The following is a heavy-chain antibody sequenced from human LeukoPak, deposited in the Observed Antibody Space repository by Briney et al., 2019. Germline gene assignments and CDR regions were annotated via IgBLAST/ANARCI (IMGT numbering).Heavy chain of an antibody. Sequence: SETLSLTCTVYPGSFSAHYWSWIRQPPGKGLEWIGEINHSGSTYYNPSLKSRVTISVDTSKNQSSLKLSSVTAADTAVYYCARLINYYFDDWSQGTLVTVSA. CDR3: ARLINYYFDD. J-gene: IGHJ4*02. D-gene: IGHD3-10*01. CDR1: PGSFSAHY. V-gene: IGHV4-34*01. CDR2: INHSGST.